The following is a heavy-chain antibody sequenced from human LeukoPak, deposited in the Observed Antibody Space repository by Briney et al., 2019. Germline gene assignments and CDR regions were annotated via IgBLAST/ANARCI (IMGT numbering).Heavy chain of an antibody. J-gene: IGHJ6*02. CDR3: AKAIVVVPAASREYYYYYGMDV. Sequence: SETLSLTCTVSGGSVTSTYYYWGWIRQPPGKGLEWIGNIYNSGNTYYNPSLKGRVTKSLDTSKNQFSLTLTSVTAADTAVYYCAKAIVVVPAASREYYYYYGMDVWGQGTTVTVSS. CDR2: IYNSGNT. V-gene: IGHV4-39*07. D-gene: IGHD2-2*01. CDR1: GGSVTSTYYY.